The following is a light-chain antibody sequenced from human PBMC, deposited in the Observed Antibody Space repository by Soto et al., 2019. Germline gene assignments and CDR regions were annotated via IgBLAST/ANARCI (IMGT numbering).Light chain of an antibody. V-gene: IGLV8-61*01. CDR3: VLYMASGISV. J-gene: IGLJ2*01. Sequence: QAVVTQEPSFSVSPGGKVTLTCGLSSGSVSASYYPSWYQQTPGQAPRTLIYSTNTRSSGVPDRFSGSILGNKAALTITGAQADDESDYYCVLYMASGISVFGGGTKVTVL. CDR2: STN. CDR1: SGSVSASYY.